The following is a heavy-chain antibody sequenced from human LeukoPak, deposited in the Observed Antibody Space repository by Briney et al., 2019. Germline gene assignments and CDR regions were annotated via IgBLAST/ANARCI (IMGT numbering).Heavy chain of an antibody. CDR1: GYTFNGYY. Sequence: ASVKVSCKASGYTFNGYYLHWVRQAPGQGLEWMGIINPSGGSTSYAQKFQGRVTMTTDTSTTSAYMELRSLRSDDTAVYYCARQPRAGSSWHIDYWGQGTLVTVSS. V-gene: IGHV1-46*02. J-gene: IGHJ4*02. CDR3: ARQPRAGSSWHIDY. D-gene: IGHD6-13*01. CDR2: INPSGGST.